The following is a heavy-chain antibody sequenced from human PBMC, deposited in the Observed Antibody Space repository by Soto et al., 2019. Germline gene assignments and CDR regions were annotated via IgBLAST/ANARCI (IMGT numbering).Heavy chain of an antibody. CDR2: IIPIFGTA. D-gene: IGHD5-12*01. CDR1: GGTFSTYA. V-gene: IGHV1-69*01. Sequence: QVQLVQSGAEVKKPGSSVKVSCKASGGTFSTYAISWVRQAPGQGLEWMGGIIPIFGTANYAQNFQARVTITADEATSTAYMELSSLRSEDTAVYYCNGYGIGDYYYYYGMDVWGHGTTVTVSS. J-gene: IGHJ6*02. CDR3: NGYGIGDYYYYYGMDV.